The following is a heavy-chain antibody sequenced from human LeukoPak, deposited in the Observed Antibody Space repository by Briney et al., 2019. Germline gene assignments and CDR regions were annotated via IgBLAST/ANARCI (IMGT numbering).Heavy chain of an antibody. V-gene: IGHV4-31*03. J-gene: IGHJ4*02. D-gene: IGHD1-26*01. CDR3: ARLGGGSSYPL. Sequence: PSETLSLTCTVSGDSITSGGFYWSWIRQHPGRGLEWIGYIYYRARTYYNPSLKSRVIVSLDTSKNQFSLKLSSVTAADTAVYYCARLGGGSSYPLWGQGTLVTVSS. CDR2: IYYRART. CDR1: GDSITSGGFY.